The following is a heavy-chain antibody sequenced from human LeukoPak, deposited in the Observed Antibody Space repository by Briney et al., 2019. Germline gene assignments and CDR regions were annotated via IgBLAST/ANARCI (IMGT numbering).Heavy chain of an antibody. Sequence: GGSLRLSCAASGLTFSTYRVNWVRQAPGKGLEWVSYISSSSSTIYYADSVKGRFTISRDNAKNSLYLQMNSLRVEDTAVYYCARDPDSSSWYNWFDPWGQGTLVTVSS. CDR2: ISSSSSTI. J-gene: IGHJ5*02. D-gene: IGHD6-13*01. V-gene: IGHV3-48*01. CDR3: ARDPDSSSWYNWFDP. CDR1: GLTFSTYR.